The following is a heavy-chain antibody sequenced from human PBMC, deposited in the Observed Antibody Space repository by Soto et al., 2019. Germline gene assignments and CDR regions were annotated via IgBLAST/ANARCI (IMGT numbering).Heavy chain of an antibody. CDR1: GFTFSSYA. J-gene: IGHJ3*02. D-gene: IGHD3-16*02. V-gene: IGHV3-23*01. CDR2: ISGSGGST. Sequence: PGGSLRLSCAASGFTFSSYAMSWVRQAPGKGLEWVSAISGSGGSTYYADSVKGRFTISRDNSKNTLYLQMNSLRAEDTAVYYCAKDIRVGYYDYIWGSYRAGDAFDIWGQGTMVTVSS. CDR3: AKDIRVGYYDYIWGSYRAGDAFDI.